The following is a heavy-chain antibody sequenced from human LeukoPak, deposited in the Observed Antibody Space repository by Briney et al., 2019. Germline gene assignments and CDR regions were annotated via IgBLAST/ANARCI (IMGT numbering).Heavy chain of an antibody. J-gene: IGHJ4*02. Sequence: GGSLRLSCAASGFTFSSYEMNWVRQAPGKGLEWVATMAQDGSEKYYVDSVKGRFTISRDNAKNSLYLQMNSLRVEDTAVYYCARGPYDYWGQGTLVTVSS. V-gene: IGHV3-7*05. CDR1: GFTFSSYE. CDR3: ARGPYDY. CDR2: MAQDGSEK.